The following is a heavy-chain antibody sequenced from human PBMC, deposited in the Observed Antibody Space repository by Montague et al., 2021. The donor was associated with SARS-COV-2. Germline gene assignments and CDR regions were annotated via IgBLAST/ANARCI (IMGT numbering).Heavy chain of an antibody. V-gene: IGHV4-39*01. D-gene: IGHD4-17*01. Sequence: SETLSLTCTVSGGSISNSSYGWVRHCPPPGMELDGNVSNSCSGSTYYNPSLKSRVTISVDTSKNQFSLKLSSVTAADTAVYYCARTVIPVLSRRWFDLWGQGTLVTVSS. CDR2: NSCSGST. CDR1: GGSISNSSYG. J-gene: IGHJ5*02. CDR3: ARTVIPVLSRRWFDL.